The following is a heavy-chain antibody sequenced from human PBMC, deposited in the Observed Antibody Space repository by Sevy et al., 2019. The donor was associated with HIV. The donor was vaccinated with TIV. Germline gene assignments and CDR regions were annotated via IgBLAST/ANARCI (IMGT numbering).Heavy chain of an antibody. V-gene: IGHV3-7*01. Sequence: GESLKISCVASGFTFSNNWMTWVRQAPGKGLQWVANIKQDGSEKYFVESVKGRFTISRDNAKNSLYLQMSSLRVEDTAVYYCAGGIFGSGSRLGLGYWGQGTLVTVSS. CDR3: AGGIFGSGSRLGLGY. J-gene: IGHJ4*02. D-gene: IGHD3-10*01. CDR1: GFTFSNNW. CDR2: IKQDGSEK.